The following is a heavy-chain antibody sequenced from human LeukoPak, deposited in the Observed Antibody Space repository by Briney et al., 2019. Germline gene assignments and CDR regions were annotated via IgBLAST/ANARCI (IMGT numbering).Heavy chain of an antibody. CDR3: ARSLLLWFGEPYFDY. CDR1: GGSISSGCYS. D-gene: IGHD3-10*01. V-gene: IGHV4-30-2*01. Sequence: SETLALTCAVSGGSISSGCYSWSRLRQPPGTGVEWIGFISHSETASYNLSLKSRLTIAVHIAKNLFSVKLTSVTAADTAVYYCARSLLLWFGEPYFDYWGQGTLVTVSS. J-gene: IGHJ4*02. CDR2: ISHSETA.